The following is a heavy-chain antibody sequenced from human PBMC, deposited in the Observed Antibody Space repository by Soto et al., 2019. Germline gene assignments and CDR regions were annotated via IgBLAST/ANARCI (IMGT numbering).Heavy chain of an antibody. CDR1: GGSFSGYY. CDR3: ARGSSIAAPWGYYYYYMDV. Sequence: QVQLQQWGAGLLKPSETLSLTCAVYGGSFSGYYWSWIRQPPGKGLEWIGEINHSGSTNYNPSLKSRVTISVDTSKNQFSLKLSSVTAADTAVYYCARGSSIAAPWGYYYYYMDVWGKGTTVTVSS. CDR2: INHSGST. D-gene: IGHD6-6*01. V-gene: IGHV4-34*01. J-gene: IGHJ6*03.